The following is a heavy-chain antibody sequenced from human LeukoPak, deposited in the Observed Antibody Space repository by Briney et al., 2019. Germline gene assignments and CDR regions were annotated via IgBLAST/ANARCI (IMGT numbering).Heavy chain of an antibody. CDR3: ASKGLWFGELLEPHAFDI. V-gene: IGHV1-2*02. CDR2: INPNSGGT. J-gene: IGHJ3*02. Sequence: GASVKVSCKASGYTFTGYYMHWVRQAPGQGLEWMGWINPNSGGTTYAQKFQGRVTMTRNTSISTAYMELSRLRSDDTAVYYCASKGLWFGELLEPHAFDIWGQGTMVTVSS. D-gene: IGHD3-10*01. CDR1: GYTFTGYY.